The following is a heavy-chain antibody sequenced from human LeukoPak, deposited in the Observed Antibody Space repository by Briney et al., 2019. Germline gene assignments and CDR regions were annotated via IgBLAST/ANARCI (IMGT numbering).Heavy chain of an antibody. CDR1: GGSISSGGYY. CDR3: ARAGHYRSSTSCYTGYYGMDV. V-gene: IGHV4-31*03. CDR2: IYYSGST. J-gene: IGHJ6*02. Sequence: SETLSLTCTVSGGSISSGGYYWSWIRQHPGKGLEWIGYIYYSGSTYYNPSLKSRVTISVDTSKNQFSLKLSSVTAADTAVYYCARAGHYRSSTSCYTGYYGMDVWGQGTTVTVSS. D-gene: IGHD2-2*02.